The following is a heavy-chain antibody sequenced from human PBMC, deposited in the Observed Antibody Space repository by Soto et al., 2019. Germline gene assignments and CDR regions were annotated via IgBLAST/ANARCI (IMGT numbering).Heavy chain of an antibody. J-gene: IGHJ4*02. CDR1: TDSSSFTNSY. V-gene: IGHV4-39*01. CDR3: ARHRIEVVWRAFDF. D-gene: IGHD2-21*01. Sequence: PSETLSLTCTVSTDSSSFTNSYWGWIRQPPGKGLQWIGSSSYNGGTFYNPSLKGRVVISFDTSKKQSSLQVTSVTAADTAVYFCARHRIEVVWRAFDFWGQGSPVTVSS. CDR2: SSYNGGT.